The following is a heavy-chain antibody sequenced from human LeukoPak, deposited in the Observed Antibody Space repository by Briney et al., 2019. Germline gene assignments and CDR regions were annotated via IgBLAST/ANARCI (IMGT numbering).Heavy chain of an antibody. Sequence: ASVKVSCKASGYTFTGYFLHWVRRAPGQGFEWMGWINPNSGDTSYTQTFQGRVTMTRDTSISTAYMELSSLRSDDTAVYYRARAQSLTAPAGTFANSWGQGTLVTVSS. D-gene: IGHD6-13*01. V-gene: IGHV1-2*02. CDR3: ARAQSLTAPAGTFANS. CDR2: INPNSGDT. CDR1: GYTFTGYF. J-gene: IGHJ4*02.